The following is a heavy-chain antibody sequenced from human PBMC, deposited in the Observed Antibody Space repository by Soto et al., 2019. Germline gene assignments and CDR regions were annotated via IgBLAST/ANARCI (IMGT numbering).Heavy chain of an antibody. CDR3: AREVVVARTWGFDP. J-gene: IGHJ5*02. CDR1: GFSFSGYY. Sequence: QGQLVESGGGLVKPGGSLRLSCAASGFSFSGYYMTWIRQAPGKGLERISYISISGTDINYADSVKGRFTISRDNVKNSLYLQMNNLSADDTAVYYCAREVVVARTWGFDPWGQGTLVTVSS. D-gene: IGHD2-15*01. V-gene: IGHV3-11*06. CDR2: ISISGTDI.